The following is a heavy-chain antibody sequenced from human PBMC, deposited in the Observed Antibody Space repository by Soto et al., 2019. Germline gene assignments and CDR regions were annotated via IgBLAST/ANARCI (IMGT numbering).Heavy chain of an antibody. D-gene: IGHD3-10*01. CDR1: GYNFINYG. V-gene: IGHV1-18*01. CDR2: IRVHNGNA. J-gene: IGHJ4*02. CDR3: VRNLDGSVRSYTDY. Sequence: QVHLVQSGVEVKKPGAAVKVSCKASGYNFINYGITWVRPAPGQGLEWMGWIRVHNGNANYAQKLQGRVTMTTDTSKSTAYMELRSLSPDDTAVDYCVRNLDGSVRSYTDYWCPGPLVIVSA.